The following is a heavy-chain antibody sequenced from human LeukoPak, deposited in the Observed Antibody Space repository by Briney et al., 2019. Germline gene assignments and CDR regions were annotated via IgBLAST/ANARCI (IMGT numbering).Heavy chain of an antibody. V-gene: IGHV1-2*06. J-gene: IGHJ6*02. CDR1: GYTFTGYY. Sequence: ASVNVSCKASGYTFTGYYMHWVRQAPGQGLEWMGRINVNSGGTNYAQKFQGRVTMTRDTSINTAYMELSRLRSDDTAVYYCARDWGYYDRSGYYYYYYGMDVWGQGTTVTVSS. CDR2: INVNSGGT. D-gene: IGHD3-22*01. CDR3: ARDWGYYDRSGYYYYYYGMDV.